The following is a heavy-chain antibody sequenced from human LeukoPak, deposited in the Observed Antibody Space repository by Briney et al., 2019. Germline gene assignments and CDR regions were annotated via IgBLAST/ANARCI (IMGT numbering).Heavy chain of an antibody. V-gene: IGHV3-23*01. CDR1: GFTFSSYG. Sequence: GGSLRLSCAASGFTFSSYGVHWVRQAPGKGLEWVSAISSSGGNTDNADSLKGRFTISRDNSKDTLYLQMNSLRVEDTAVYYCARRTSGAKDVWGKGTTVTVSP. CDR3: ARRTSGAKDV. J-gene: IGHJ6*04. D-gene: IGHD3-16*01. CDR2: ISSSGGNT.